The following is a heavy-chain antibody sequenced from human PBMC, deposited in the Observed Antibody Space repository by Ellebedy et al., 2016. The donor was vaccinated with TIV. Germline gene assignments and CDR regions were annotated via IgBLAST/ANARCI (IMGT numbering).Heavy chain of an antibody. J-gene: IGHJ4*02. D-gene: IGHD2-21*02. CDR2: IYSSGSA. CDR1: GGSISSYY. CDR3: ARVVVTGHARGYFDY. Sequence: SETLSLTXTVSGGSISSYYWSWIRQPAGKRPEWIGRIYSSGSANYGPSLHSRVTMSVDTSKNQISLRLTSVTAADTAVYFCARVVVTGHARGYFDYWGQGIRVTVSS. V-gene: IGHV4-4*07.